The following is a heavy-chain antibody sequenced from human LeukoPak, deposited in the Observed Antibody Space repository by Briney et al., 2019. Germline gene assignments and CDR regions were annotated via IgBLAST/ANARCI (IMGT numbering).Heavy chain of an antibody. CDR1: GFDFSSYG. J-gene: IGHJ4*02. Sequence: GGSLRLSCAASGFDFSSYGMHWVRQAPAKGLEWVALIWYEGSNDYYADSAKGRFTISRNKSMYSLYLQMNMVLMEDTAVDFCARARESRPLHYFYFWGQGTRVIVSS. CDR2: IWYEGSND. V-gene: IGHV3-33*01. D-gene: IGHD1-26*01. CDR3: ARARESRPLHYFYF.